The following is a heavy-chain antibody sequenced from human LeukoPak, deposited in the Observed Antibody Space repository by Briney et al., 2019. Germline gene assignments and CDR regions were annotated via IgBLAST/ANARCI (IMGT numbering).Heavy chain of an antibody. Sequence: GRSLRLSCAASGFTFSSYAMHWVRQAPGKGLEWVAVISYDGSNKYYADSVKGRFTISRDNSKNTLYLQMNSLRAEDTAVYYCARDAGGAGYLIDYWGQGTLVTVSS. CDR3: ARDAGGAGYLIDY. CDR1: GFTFSSYA. D-gene: IGHD6-13*01. CDR2: ISYDGSNK. J-gene: IGHJ4*02. V-gene: IGHV3-30*04.